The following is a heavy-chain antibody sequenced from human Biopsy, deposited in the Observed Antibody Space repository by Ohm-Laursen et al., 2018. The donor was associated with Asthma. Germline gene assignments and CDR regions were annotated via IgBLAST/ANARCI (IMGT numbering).Heavy chain of an antibody. J-gene: IGHJ3*01. V-gene: IGHV1-3*04. CDR1: GYNFISFA. CDR2: VNTGNGDT. D-gene: IGHD3-9*01. CDR3: AGTSYDFLTGQVKDVFGV. Sequence: GASVKASCKASGYNFISFAIHWVRQAPGQRLEWMGWVNTGNGDTKYSQKFQGRVTITRDTSASTAYMELRSLRSEDTATYYCAGTSYDFLTGQVKDVFGVWGQGTMVTVSS.